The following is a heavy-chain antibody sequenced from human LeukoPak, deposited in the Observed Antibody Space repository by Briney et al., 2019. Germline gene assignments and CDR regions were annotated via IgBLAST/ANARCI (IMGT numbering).Heavy chain of an antibody. Sequence: SETLSLTCTVSGGSISSGGYYWSWIRQPPGKGLEWIGYIYYSGSTYYNPSLKCRVTISVDTSKNQFSLKLSSVTAADTAVYYCARKGDSSSWYAVGYWGQGTLVTVSS. CDR3: ARKGDSSSWYAVGY. V-gene: IGHV4-30-4*08. CDR1: GGSISSGGYY. J-gene: IGHJ4*02. CDR2: IYYSGST. D-gene: IGHD6-13*01.